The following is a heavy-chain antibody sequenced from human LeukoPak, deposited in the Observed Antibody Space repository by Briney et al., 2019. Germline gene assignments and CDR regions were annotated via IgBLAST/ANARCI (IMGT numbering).Heavy chain of an antibody. D-gene: IGHD3-10*01. Sequence: ASVKVSCKVSGYTLTELSMHWVRQAPGKGLEWMGGFDPEDGETIYAQKFQGRVTMTEDTSTDTAYMELSSLRSEDTAVYYCARLDLGITMVQGGDAFDIWGQGTMVTVSS. CDR3: ARLDLGITMVQGGDAFDI. CDR1: GYTLTELS. CDR2: FDPEDGET. V-gene: IGHV1-24*01. J-gene: IGHJ3*02.